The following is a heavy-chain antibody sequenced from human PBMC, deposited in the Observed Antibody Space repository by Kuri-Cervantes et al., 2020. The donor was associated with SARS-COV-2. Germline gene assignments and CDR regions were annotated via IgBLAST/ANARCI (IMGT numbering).Heavy chain of an antibody. Sequence: GGSLRLSCAASGFTFSSYGMQWVRQAPGKGLEWISHISSSSTTIYYADSVEGRFTVSRDNARNSVYLQMDSLRAADTAVYYCARVGGNDFWSDYLDYWGQGIRVTVSS. D-gene: IGHD3-3*01. J-gene: IGHJ4*02. CDR3: ARVGGNDFWSDYLDY. CDR2: ISSSSTTI. V-gene: IGHV3-48*01. CDR1: GFTFSSYG.